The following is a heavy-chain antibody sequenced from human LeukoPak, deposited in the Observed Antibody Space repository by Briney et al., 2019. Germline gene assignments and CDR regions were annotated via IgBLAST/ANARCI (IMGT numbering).Heavy chain of an antibody. CDR2: ISSNTDYT. J-gene: IGHJ3*02. CDR3: ARDYYGSSRHAFDI. CDR1: GFIFRSYS. V-gene: IGHV3-21*01. Sequence: GGSLRLSCAASGFIFRSYSMNWVRQAPGKGLEWVSFISSNTDYTYYGDSVKGRFTISRDNDKNSVDLQMNSLRADDTAVYYCARDYYGSSRHAFDIWGQGTMVTVST. D-gene: IGHD6-13*01.